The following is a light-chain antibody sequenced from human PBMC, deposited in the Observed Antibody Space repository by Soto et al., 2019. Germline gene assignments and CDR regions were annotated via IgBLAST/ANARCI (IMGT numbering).Light chain of an antibody. CDR1: QSVSSY. V-gene: IGKV3-11*01. J-gene: IGKJ3*01. CDR3: QQRSNWAPIT. Sequence: EIVLTQSPATLSLSPGERATLSCSASQSVSSYLAWYQHKPGQAPRLLIYDAFNRATGVPVRFSGSGSGTDFTLTISSLEPEDFAVYYCQQRSNWAPITFGPGSKVDIK. CDR2: DAF.